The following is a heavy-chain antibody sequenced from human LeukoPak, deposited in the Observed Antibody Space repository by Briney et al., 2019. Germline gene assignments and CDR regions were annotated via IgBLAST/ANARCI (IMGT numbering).Heavy chain of an antibody. CDR3: ARDRKRYFDWLPFDY. Sequence: EASVKVSCKASGYTFTGYYMHWVRQAPGQGLEWMGWINPNSGGTNYTQKLQGRVTMTTDTSTSTAYMELRSLRSDDTAVYYCARDRKRYFDWLPFDYWGQGTLVTVSS. D-gene: IGHD3-9*01. CDR1: GYTFTGYY. J-gene: IGHJ4*02. V-gene: IGHV1-2*02. CDR2: INPNSGGT.